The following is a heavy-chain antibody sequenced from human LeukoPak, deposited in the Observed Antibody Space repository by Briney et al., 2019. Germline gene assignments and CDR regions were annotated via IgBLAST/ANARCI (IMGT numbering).Heavy chain of an antibody. D-gene: IGHD2-15*01. CDR2: ISGSGGST. Sequence: GGSLRLSCAASGFTFSSYAMSWVRQAPGKGLEWVSAISGSGGSTYYADSVKGRFTISRDNSKNTLYLQMNSLRAEDTAVYYCAKRRARYCSGGSCPYYFDYWGQGTLVTVSS. J-gene: IGHJ4*02. CDR3: AKRRARYCSGGSCPYYFDY. V-gene: IGHV3-23*01. CDR1: GFTFSSYA.